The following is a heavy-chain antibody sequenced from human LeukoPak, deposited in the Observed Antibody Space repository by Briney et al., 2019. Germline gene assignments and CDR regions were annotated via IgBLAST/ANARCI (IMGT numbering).Heavy chain of an antibody. V-gene: IGHV4-38-2*02. J-gene: IGHJ4*02. CDR2: IYHSGII. CDR1: GYSISSGYF. Sequence: PSETLPLTCTVSGYSISSGYFWAWIRPPPGKGLEWIGSIYHSGIIYYNPSLKSRVTISLDTSKNQFSLILTSVTAADTAVYYCARDLYSNPTGVDFWGQGTLVTVSS. CDR3: ARDLYSNPTGVDF. D-gene: IGHD4-11*01.